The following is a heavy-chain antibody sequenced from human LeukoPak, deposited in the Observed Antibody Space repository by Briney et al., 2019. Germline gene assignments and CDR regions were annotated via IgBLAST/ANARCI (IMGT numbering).Heavy chain of an antibody. J-gene: IGHJ4*02. Sequence: SETLSLTCTVSGGSISSSSYYWGRIRQPPGKGLEWIGSISYSGSSYYNPSLKSRVTISLDTSKNQFFLKLSSVTAADTAMYYCARPAGQGYSSRVSNWGQGTLVTVSS. CDR1: GGSISSSSYY. CDR2: ISYSGSS. D-gene: IGHD6-13*01. CDR3: ARPAGQGYSSRVSN. V-gene: IGHV4-39*01.